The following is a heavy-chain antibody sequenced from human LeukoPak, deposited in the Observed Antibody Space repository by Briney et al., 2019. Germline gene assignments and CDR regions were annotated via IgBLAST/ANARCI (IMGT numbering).Heavy chain of an antibody. V-gene: IGHV4-59*08. CDR1: GGSVSFSY. Sequence: PSETLSLTCAVSGGSVSFSYWSWIRQPPGKGLEWIGYVFHTGDSNCNPSLKRRVTMSLDTSKNQLSLRLTSVTAADTAVYYCARHPFATPFDRWGRGTLVTVSS. D-gene: IGHD2-15*01. J-gene: IGHJ5*02. CDR3: ARHPFATPFDR. CDR2: VFHTGDS.